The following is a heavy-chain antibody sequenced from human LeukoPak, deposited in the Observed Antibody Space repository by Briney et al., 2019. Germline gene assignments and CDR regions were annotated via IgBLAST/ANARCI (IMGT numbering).Heavy chain of an antibody. CDR2: IKQDGSEK. D-gene: IGHD5-18*01. J-gene: IGHJ6*02. Sequence: GVSLRLSCAASGFTFSSYWMSWVRQAPGKGLEWVANIKQDGSEKYYVDSVKGRFTISRGNAKNSLYLQMSSLRAEDTAVYYCARDVEYSYGYEYYYYGMDVWGQGTTVTVSS. CDR3: ARDVEYSYGYEYYYYGMDV. V-gene: IGHV3-7*01. CDR1: GFTFSSYW.